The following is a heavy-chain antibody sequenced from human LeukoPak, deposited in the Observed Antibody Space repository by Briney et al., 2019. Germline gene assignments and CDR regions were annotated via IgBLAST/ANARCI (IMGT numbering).Heavy chain of an antibody. CDR3: ARPFGKRYTWDY. V-gene: IGHV4-39*01. Sequence: SETLSLTCTVSGGSISRSSYYWGWIRQPPGKGLEWIGTIYYSGITYYNPSLKSPVTISVDTSKSRFSLKLSSVTAADTAVYYCARPFGKRYTWDYWGQGALVTVSS. D-gene: IGHD2-2*02. CDR1: GGSISRSSYY. CDR2: IYYSGIT. J-gene: IGHJ4*02.